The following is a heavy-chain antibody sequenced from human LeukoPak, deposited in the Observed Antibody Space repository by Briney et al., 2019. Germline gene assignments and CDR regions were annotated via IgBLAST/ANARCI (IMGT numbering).Heavy chain of an antibody. Sequence: SQTLSLTCTVSGGSISSRNYYWSWIRQPAGKGLEWIGRLYTSGSTNYNPSLKSRVTISVDTSKNQCSLKLSSVTAADTAVYYWARASQWGTIDYWGQGTLVTVSS. V-gene: IGHV4-61*02. D-gene: IGHD1-1*01. J-gene: IGHJ4*02. CDR2: LYTSGST. CDR1: GGSISSRNYY. CDR3: ARASQWGTIDY.